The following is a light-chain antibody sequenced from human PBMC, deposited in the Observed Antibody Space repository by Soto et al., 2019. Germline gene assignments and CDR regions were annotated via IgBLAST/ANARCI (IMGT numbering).Light chain of an antibody. V-gene: IGKV3-11*01. CDR1: QSVSSY. Sequence: EIVLTQSLATLSLSPGERATLSCRASQSVSSYLAWYQQKPGQAPRLLIYDASNRATGIPARFSGSGSGTDFTLTISSLEPEDFAVYYCQQRSNWPAITFGQGTRLEI. CDR2: DAS. J-gene: IGKJ5*01. CDR3: QQRSNWPAIT.